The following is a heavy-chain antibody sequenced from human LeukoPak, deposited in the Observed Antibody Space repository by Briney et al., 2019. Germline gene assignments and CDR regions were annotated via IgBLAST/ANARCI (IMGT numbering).Heavy chain of an antibody. D-gene: IGHD3-16*01. V-gene: IGHV4-39*07. J-gene: IGHJ4*02. Sequence: NASETLSLTCTVSGGSISRSDYYWVWIRQPPGKGLEWIGNIYDSGSTYYNQSLKSRVTISVDTSKNQFSLKLSSVTAADTAVYYCARLWGLRLPYYFDYWGQGTLVTVSS. CDR1: GGSISRSDYY. CDR2: IYDSGST. CDR3: ARLWGLRLPYYFDY.